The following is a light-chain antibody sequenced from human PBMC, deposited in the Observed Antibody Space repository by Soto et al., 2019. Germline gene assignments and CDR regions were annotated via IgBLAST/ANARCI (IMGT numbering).Light chain of an antibody. CDR3: QQSYNSPPWT. CDR2: TAS. CDR1: QSISRD. V-gene: IGKV1-39*01. J-gene: IGKJ1*01. Sequence: DIQMTQSPSSLSASVGDRVTITCRASQSISRDLNWYQQNPGKAPKLLIYTASSLQSGVPSRFSGSGSGTDFTLTISRLQPEDFATYYWQQSYNSPPWTFGQGTKVESK.